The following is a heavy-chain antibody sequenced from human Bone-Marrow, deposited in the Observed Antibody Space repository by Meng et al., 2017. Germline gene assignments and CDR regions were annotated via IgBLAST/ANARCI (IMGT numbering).Heavy chain of an antibody. CDR1: GYTFTSYG. D-gene: IGHD3-10*01. CDR3: ARDVSSGGLFSFHYYGMDV. CDR2: ISAYNGNT. Sequence: ASVKVSCKASGYTFTSYGISWVRQAPGQGLDWMGWISAYNGNTNYAQKLQGRVTMTTDTSTSTAYMELRSLRSDDTAVYYCARDVSSGGLFSFHYYGMDVWGQGTTVTVSS. J-gene: IGHJ6*02. V-gene: IGHV1-18*01.